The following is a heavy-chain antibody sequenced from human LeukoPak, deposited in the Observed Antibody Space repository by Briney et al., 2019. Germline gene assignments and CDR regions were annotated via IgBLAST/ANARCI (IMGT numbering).Heavy chain of an antibody. CDR2: IYSGGST. V-gene: IGHV3-53*01. Sequence: GGSLRLSCAASGFTVSSNYMSWVRQAPGKGLEWVSVIYSGGSTYYADYVKGRFTISRDNSKNTLYLQMNSLRAEDTAVYYCAREGLAGPYYYYMDVWGKGTTVTVSS. CDR1: GFTVSSNY. J-gene: IGHJ6*03. D-gene: IGHD6-13*01. CDR3: AREGLAGPYYYYMDV.